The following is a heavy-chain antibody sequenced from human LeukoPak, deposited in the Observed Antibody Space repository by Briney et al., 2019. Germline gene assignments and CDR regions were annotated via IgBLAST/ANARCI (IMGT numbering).Heavy chain of an antibody. CDR3: ARHEVEMATNLPHFDY. J-gene: IGHJ4*02. V-gene: IGHV4-34*01. CDR2: INHSGST. D-gene: IGHD5-24*01. Sequence: SETLSLTCAVYGGSSSGYYWSWIRQPPGKGLEWIGEINHSGSTNYNPSLKSRVTISVDTSKNQFSLKLSSVTAADTAVYYCARHEVEMATNLPHFDYWGQGTLVTVSS. CDR1: GGSSSGYY.